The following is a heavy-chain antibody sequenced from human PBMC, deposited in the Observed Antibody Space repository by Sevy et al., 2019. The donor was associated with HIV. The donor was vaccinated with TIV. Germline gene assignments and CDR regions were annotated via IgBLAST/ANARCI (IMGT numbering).Heavy chain of an antibody. CDR2: INPNSGGT. D-gene: IGHD2-2*02. CDR3: ASGGYCSSTSCYMGGYYYYYGMDV. J-gene: IGHJ6*02. CDR1: GYTFTGYY. V-gene: IGHV1-2*02. Sequence: ASVKVSCKASGYTFTGYYMHWVRQAPGQGLEWMGWINPNSGGTNYAQKFQGRVTMTRDTSISTAYMELGRLRSDDTAVYYCASGGYCSSTSCYMGGYYYYYGMDVWGQGTTVTVSS.